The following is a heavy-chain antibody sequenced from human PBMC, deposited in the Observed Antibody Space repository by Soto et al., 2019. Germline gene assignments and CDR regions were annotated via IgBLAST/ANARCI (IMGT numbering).Heavy chain of an antibody. CDR1: GFTVSSNY. Sequence: PGGSLRLSCAASGFTVSSNYMSWVRQAPGKWLEWVSVIYSGGSTYYADSVKGRFTISRDNSKNTLYLQMNSLRAEDTAVYYCARGGGVVAAHDAFDIWGQGXMVTVSS. D-gene: IGHD2-15*01. V-gene: IGHV3-53*01. J-gene: IGHJ3*02. CDR2: IYSGGST. CDR3: ARGGGVVAAHDAFDI.